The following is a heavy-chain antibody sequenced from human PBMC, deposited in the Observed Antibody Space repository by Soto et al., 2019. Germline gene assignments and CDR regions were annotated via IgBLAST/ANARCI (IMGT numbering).Heavy chain of an antibody. Sequence: EVQLVESGGGLVQPGGSLRLSCAASGFTFSSYEMNWVRQAPGKGLEWVSYISSSGSTIYYAVSVKGRFTISRDNAKNSLYLQMNSLRAEDTAVYYCARSSQQLYYGMDVWGQGTTVTVSS. CDR3: ARSSQQLYYGMDV. CDR2: ISSSGSTI. J-gene: IGHJ6*02. D-gene: IGHD6-13*01. V-gene: IGHV3-48*03. CDR1: GFTFSSYE.